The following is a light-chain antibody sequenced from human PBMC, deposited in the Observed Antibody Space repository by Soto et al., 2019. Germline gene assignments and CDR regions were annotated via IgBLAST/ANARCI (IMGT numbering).Light chain of an antibody. J-gene: IGKJ1*01. CDR1: QSVTTNQ. V-gene: IGKV3-20*01. CDR3: QQYYDLPRS. Sequence: EIVLTQSPGTLSLSPGERATLSCCASQSVTTNQLAWYQQRPGQPPRLLIYATSTRATGVPDRFSGSGSGTDFTLIISRLEPEDFAVYYCQQYYDLPRSFGQGTKVEI. CDR2: ATS.